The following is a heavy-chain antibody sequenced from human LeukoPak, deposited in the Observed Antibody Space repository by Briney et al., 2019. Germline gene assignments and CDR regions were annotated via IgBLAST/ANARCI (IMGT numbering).Heavy chain of an antibody. J-gene: IGHJ4*02. Sequence: SGTLSLTCAVSGGSISNSNWWSWVRQPPGKGLVWIGQIYHSGSTNYNPSFKSRVTTSIDKSKNQFSLKLSSVTAADTAVYYCARGDSSGFYYFDSWGQGILVTVSS. D-gene: IGHD3-22*01. V-gene: IGHV4-4*02. CDR1: GGSISNSNW. CDR2: IYHSGST. CDR3: ARGDSSGFYYFDS.